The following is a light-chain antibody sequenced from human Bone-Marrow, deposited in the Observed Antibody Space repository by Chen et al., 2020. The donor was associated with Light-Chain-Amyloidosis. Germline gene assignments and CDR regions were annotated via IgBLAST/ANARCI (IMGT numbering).Light chain of an antibody. J-gene: IGLJ3*02. Sequence: SALTPPRSVSGSPGQSVTIPCTGTSTDVGGYDSVSWYQQYPGKAPKLMIYDVSKRPSGVPDRFSASKSGNTASLTISGLQAEDEADYYCCSYAGIYWVFGGGTKLTVL. V-gene: IGLV2-11*01. CDR2: DVS. CDR3: CSYAGIYWV. CDR1: STDVGGYDS.